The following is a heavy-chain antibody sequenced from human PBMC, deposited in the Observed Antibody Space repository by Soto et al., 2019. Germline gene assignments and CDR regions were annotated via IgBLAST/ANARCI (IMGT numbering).Heavy chain of an antibody. Sequence: QVQVVQSGAEVKKPGSSVKVSCKASGGTYSSYSITWVRQAPGQGLEWLGRIIPIIGVTNYAQRFQDRVTITADRPTTTAFMELRRLRSEDTAVYYCVRDWESTTQTWGFGDSWGQGTPVTVSS. CDR1: GGTYSSYS. CDR2: IIPIIGVT. V-gene: IGHV1-69*04. CDR3: VRDWESTTQTWGFGDS. J-gene: IGHJ4*02. D-gene: IGHD3-10*01.